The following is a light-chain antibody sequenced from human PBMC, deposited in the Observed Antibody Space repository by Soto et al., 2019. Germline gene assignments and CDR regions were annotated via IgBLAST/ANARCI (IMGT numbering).Light chain of an antibody. V-gene: IGKV3-20*01. CDR2: GAL. CDR1: QSVSSSSY. Sequence: EIVLTQSPGTLSLSPGERATLSCRASQSVSSSSYLAWYQQKPGQAPRLLIYGALSRATGIPDRFSGSGSATDFTLTISRLEPEDFDVYYCRQYGSSPSYTFGQGTTLEIK. J-gene: IGKJ2*01. CDR3: RQYGSSPSYT.